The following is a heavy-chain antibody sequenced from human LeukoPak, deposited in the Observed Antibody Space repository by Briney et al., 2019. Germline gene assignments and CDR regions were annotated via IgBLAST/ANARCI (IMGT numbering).Heavy chain of an antibody. V-gene: IGHV3-21*04. Sequence: PGGSLRLSCAASGFTFSSYSMNWVRQAPGKGLEWVSSISSSSSYIYYADSVKGRFTISRDNAKNSLYLQMNSLRAEDTAVYYCARDLRGYSSSWHRFDDAFDIWGQGTMVTVSS. D-gene: IGHD6-13*01. CDR1: GFTFSSYS. J-gene: IGHJ3*02. CDR2: ISSSSSYI. CDR3: ARDLRGYSSSWHRFDDAFDI.